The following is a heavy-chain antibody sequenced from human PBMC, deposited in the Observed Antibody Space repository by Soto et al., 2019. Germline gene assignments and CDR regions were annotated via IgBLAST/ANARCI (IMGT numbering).Heavy chain of an antibody. J-gene: IGHJ6*02. CDR2: ISYDGSNK. CDR3: ARSIRRSSNVLLWFGADYYYYGMDV. Sequence: GGSLRLSCAASGFTFSSYAMHWVRQAPGKGLEWVAVISYDGSNKYYADSVKGRFTISRDNSKNTLYLQMNSLRAEDTAVYYCARSIRRSSNVLLWFGADYYYYGMDVWGQGTTVTVSS. D-gene: IGHD3-10*01. CDR1: GFTFSSYA. V-gene: IGHV3-30-3*01.